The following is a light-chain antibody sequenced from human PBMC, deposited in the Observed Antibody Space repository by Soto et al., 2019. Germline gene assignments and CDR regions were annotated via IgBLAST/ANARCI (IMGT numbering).Light chain of an antibody. CDR1: QGISSY. J-gene: IGKJ5*01. CDR3: QQLNSYLSIT. CDR2: AAS. V-gene: IGKV1-9*01. Sequence: DIQLTQSPSFLSASVGDRVTFTCRASQGISSYLAWYQQKPGKAPKFLIYAASTLQSGVPSRFSGSGSGTEFTLTISSLQPEDFATYYCQQLNSYLSITFGQGTRLEIK.